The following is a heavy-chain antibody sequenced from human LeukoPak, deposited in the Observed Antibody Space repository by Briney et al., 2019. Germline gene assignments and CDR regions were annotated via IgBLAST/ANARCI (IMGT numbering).Heavy chain of an antibody. CDR1: GYTVITND. J-gene: IGHJ4*02. CDR3: ARGVEPLAANSMAY. D-gene: IGHD1-14*01. CDR2: LYSDSNT. Sequence: PGESLTLSCAVSGYTVITNDMTWVRQPPGKGLEWVSLLYSDSNTKYAASLQGRFTISRDHSKNTLYLEMNSLSPDVTAVYYCARGVEPLAANSMAYWGQGTLVTVSS. V-gene: IGHV3-53*01.